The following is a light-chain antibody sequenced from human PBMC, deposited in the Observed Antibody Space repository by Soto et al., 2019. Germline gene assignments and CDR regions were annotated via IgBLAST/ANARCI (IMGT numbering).Light chain of an antibody. V-gene: IGLV1-40*01. CDR3: QSYDDRLGSFYV. Sequence: QSVLTQPPSVSGSPGQRVTISCTGSSSNIGAEYGIRWYQHLPGTAPKLLIYGVNSRPSGFPDRFSGSKSGSSASLAIAGLQAEDEADYSCQSYDDRLGSFYVFGTGTKVTVL. CDR2: GVN. CDR1: SSNIGAEYG. J-gene: IGLJ1*01.